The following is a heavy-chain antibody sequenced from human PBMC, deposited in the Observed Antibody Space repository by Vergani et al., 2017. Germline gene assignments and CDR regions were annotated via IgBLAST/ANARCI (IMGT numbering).Heavy chain of an antibody. J-gene: IGHJ6*02. D-gene: IGHD6-19*01. V-gene: IGHV3-30-3*01. CDR2: ISYDGSNK. CDR1: GFTFSSYA. CDR3: ARDAGPGLGYYYGMDV. Sequence: QVQLVESGGGVVQPGRSLRLSCAASGFTFSSYAMYWVRQAPGKGLEWVAVISYDGSNKYYADSVKGRFTISRDNSKNTLYLQMNSLRAEDTAVYYCARDAGPGLGYYYGMDVWGQGTTVTVSS.